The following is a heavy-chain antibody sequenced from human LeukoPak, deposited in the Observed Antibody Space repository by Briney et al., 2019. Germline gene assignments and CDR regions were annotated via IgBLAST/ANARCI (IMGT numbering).Heavy chain of an antibody. CDR1: GGSFSGYY. J-gene: IGHJ2*01. D-gene: IGHD3-22*01. CDR3: ARARTRITMIVVVIHGFGL. CDR2: INHSGST. Sequence: PSETLSLTCAVYGGSFSGYYWSWIRQPPGKGLEWIGEINHSGSTNYNPSLKSRVTISVDTSKNQFSLKLSSVTAADTAVYYCARARTRITMIVVVIHGFGLWGRGTLVTVSS. V-gene: IGHV4-34*01.